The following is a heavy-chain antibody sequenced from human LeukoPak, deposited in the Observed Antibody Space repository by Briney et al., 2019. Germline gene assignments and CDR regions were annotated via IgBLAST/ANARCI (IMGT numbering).Heavy chain of an antibody. D-gene: IGHD3-10*01. V-gene: IGHV4-38-2*02. J-gene: IGHJ4*02. Sequence: SETLSLTCTVSGYSISSGYYWGWIRQPPGEGLQWIANIYHTGSTYYNPSLRSRVTISVDTSKNQFSLKLSSVTAADTAVYYCARVYYASESRFDFWGQGTLVTVSS. CDR2: IYHTGST. CDR3: ARVYYASESRFDF. CDR1: GYSISSGYY.